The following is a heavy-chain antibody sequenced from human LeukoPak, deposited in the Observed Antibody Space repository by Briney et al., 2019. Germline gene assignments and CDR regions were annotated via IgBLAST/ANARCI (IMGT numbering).Heavy chain of an antibody. Sequence: GGSLRLSCAASGFTFSSYAMSWARQAPGKGLEWVSGISWNSGSIGYADSVKGRFTISRDNAKNSLYLQMNSLRAEDTAVYYCARDPNYYGSGSYYKGEDYWGQGTLVTVSS. J-gene: IGHJ4*02. CDR1: GFTFSSYA. CDR3: ARDPNYYGSGSYYKGEDY. V-gene: IGHV3-20*04. D-gene: IGHD3-10*01. CDR2: ISWNSGSI.